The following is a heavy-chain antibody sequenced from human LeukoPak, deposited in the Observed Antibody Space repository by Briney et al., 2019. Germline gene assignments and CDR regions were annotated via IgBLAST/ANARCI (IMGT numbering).Heavy chain of an antibody. CDR3: ARVTGSSISSRSLLY. Sequence: GASVKVSCKASGYIFTNYGISWVRQAPGQGLEWMGQINPYNGNTNYVQKVQGRVTMTTDTSTYTAYMELRSLASDDTAIYFCARVTGSSISSRSLLYWGQGNLVTVS. CDR2: INPYNGNT. D-gene: IGHD6-13*01. V-gene: IGHV1-18*01. CDR1: GYIFTNYG. J-gene: IGHJ4*02.